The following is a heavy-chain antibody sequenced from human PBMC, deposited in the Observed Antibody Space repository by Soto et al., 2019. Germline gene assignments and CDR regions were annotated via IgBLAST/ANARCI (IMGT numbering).Heavy chain of an antibody. CDR1: GFTFSSYA. CDR3: ARGGVVVEAAREWGYGMDV. J-gene: IGHJ6*02. CDR2: ISYDGSNK. Sequence: QVQLVESGGGVVQPGRSLRLSCAACGFTFSSYAMHWVRQAPGKGLEWVALISYDGSNKYYADSVKGRFTISRDNSRNTLYLQMNSLRTEDTAVYYCARGGVVVEAAREWGYGMDVWGQGTTVTVSS. V-gene: IGHV3-30-3*01. D-gene: IGHD2-15*01.